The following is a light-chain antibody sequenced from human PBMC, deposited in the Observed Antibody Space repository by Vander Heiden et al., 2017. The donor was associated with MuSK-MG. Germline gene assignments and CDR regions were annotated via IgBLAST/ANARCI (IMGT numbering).Light chain of an antibody. J-gene: IGKJ3*01. CDR2: GAS. V-gene: IGKV3-20*01. CDR1: QSVSSNY. CDR3: QQYGSSRFT. Sequence: VLMLSPGTLSLSPGERATLSCRASQSVSSNYLAWYQQKPGQAPRLLIYGASSRATGIPDRFSGSGSGTDFTLTISRLEPEDFAVYYCQQYGSSRFTFGPGTKVDIK.